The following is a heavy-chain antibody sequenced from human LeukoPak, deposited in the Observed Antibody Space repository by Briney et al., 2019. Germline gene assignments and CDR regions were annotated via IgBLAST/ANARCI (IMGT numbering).Heavy chain of an antibody. Sequence: GGSLRLSCAASGFTFSSYAMSWVRQAPGKGLEWVSSISSSSSYIYYANSVKGRFTISRDNAKNSLYLQMNSLRAEDTAVYYCAREAYYYGSGVLYFDYWGQGTLVTVSS. CDR1: GFTFSSYA. V-gene: IGHV3-21*01. CDR3: AREAYYYGSGVLYFDY. D-gene: IGHD3-10*01. CDR2: ISSSSSYI. J-gene: IGHJ4*02.